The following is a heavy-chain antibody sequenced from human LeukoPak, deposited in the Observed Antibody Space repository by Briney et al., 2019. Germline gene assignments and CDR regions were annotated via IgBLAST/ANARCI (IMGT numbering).Heavy chain of an antibody. V-gene: IGHV3-15*01. CDR2: IKSKSDGGTT. J-gene: IGHJ4*02. D-gene: IGHD3-10*01. CDR3: TTELRPWGLWFLKSHFDY. Sequence: WGSLRLSCAASGFTFTNAWMSWVRQAPGKGLEWVGRIKSKSDGGTTDYAAPVKGRFTISRDDSKNTLYLQMNSLKTEDTAVYYCTTELRPWGLWFLKSHFDYWGQGTLVTVSS. CDR1: GFTFTNAW.